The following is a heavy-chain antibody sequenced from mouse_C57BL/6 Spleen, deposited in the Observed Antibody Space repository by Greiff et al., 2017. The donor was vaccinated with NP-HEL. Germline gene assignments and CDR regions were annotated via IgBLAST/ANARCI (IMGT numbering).Heavy chain of an antibody. CDR2: INPNNGGT. Sequence: EVQLQQSGPELVKPGASVKISCKASGYTFTDYYMNWVKQSHGKSLEWIGDINPNNGGTSYNQKFKGKATLTVDKSSSTAYMELRSLTSEDSAVYYLARIYYYGFDYWGQGTTLTVSS. CDR3: ARIYYYGFDY. J-gene: IGHJ2*01. V-gene: IGHV1-26*01. CDR1: GYTFTDYY. D-gene: IGHD1-1*01.